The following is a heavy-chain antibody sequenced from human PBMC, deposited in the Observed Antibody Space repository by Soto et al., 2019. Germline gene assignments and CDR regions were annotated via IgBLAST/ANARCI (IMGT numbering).Heavy chain of an antibody. CDR2: IDYNGVT. CDR3: GKVLVGATGHTDSDS. CDR1: GGSIYRSGYY. J-gene: IGHJ4*02. V-gene: IGHV4-39*01. Sequence: SETLSLTCTVSGGSIYRSGYYWGWIRQPPGRGLEWIGNIDYNGVTYSNPSLKSRVTISRDTSKNQFSLKLTSVTAADTALYYCGKVLVGATGHTDSDSWGPGTLVTVPS. D-gene: IGHD2-15*01.